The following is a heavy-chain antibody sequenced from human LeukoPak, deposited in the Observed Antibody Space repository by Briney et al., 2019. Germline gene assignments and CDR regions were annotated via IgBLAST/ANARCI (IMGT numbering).Heavy chain of an antibody. J-gene: IGHJ6*03. V-gene: IGHV7-4-1*02. Sequence: ASVKVSCKASGYTFTSYAMNWVRQAPGQGLEWMGWINTNTGNPTYAQGFTGRFVFSLDTSVSTAYLQISSLKAEDTAVYYCARASGYGYGSGSYRAQSAPQDYYYMDVWGKGTTVTVSS. CDR2: INTNTGNP. CDR1: GYTFTSYA. D-gene: IGHD3-10*01. CDR3: ARASGYGYGSGSYRAQSAPQDYYYMDV.